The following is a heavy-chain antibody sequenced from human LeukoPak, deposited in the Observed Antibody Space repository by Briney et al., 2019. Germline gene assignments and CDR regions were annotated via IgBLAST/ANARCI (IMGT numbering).Heavy chain of an antibody. J-gene: IGHJ4*02. D-gene: IGHD3-10*01. V-gene: IGHV1-3*01. Sequence: ASVKVSCKASGYTFTSYAMHWVRQAPGQRLEWMGWINAGNGNTKYSRKFQGRVTITRDTSASTAYMELSSLRSEDTAVYYCARGSYGPWGQGTLVTVSS. CDR2: INAGNGNT. CDR3: ARGSYGP. CDR1: GYTFTSYA.